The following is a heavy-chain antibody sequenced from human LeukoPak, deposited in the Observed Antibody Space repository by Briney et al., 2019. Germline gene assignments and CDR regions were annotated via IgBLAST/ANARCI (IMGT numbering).Heavy chain of an antibody. CDR3: ARQRKRQGAFDI. V-gene: IGHV4-30-2*01. CDR2: IYHGGNT. CDR1: GGSFSSGSYS. D-gene: IGHD6-25*01. Sequence: SQTLSLTCTVSGGSFSSGSYSWSWIRQPPGKGLEWIGYIYHGGNTNYNPSLKSRVTISVDTSKNQFSLKLSSVTAADTAVYYCARQRKRQGAFDIWGQGTMVTVSS. J-gene: IGHJ3*02.